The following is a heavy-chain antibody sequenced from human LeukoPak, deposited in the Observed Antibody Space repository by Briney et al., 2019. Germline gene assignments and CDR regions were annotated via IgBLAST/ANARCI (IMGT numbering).Heavy chain of an antibody. Sequence: SETLSLTCTASGGFITGSSYSWGWIRQSPGKGLEWIGSHYYSGSTYYNPSLKSRVTMSADTSKNQFSLKLSSVTATDTAVYYCARQYFDNTGYYYFDSWGQGTLVTVSS. CDR1: GGFITGSSYS. V-gene: IGHV4-39*01. CDR2: HYYSGST. J-gene: IGHJ4*02. D-gene: IGHD3-22*01. CDR3: ARQYFDNTGYYYFDS.